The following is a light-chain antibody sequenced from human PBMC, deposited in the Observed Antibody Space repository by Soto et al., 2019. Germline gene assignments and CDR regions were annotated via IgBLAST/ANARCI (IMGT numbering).Light chain of an antibody. V-gene: IGKV3-20*01. CDR2: GIS. Sequence: VVLTQSPGTLSLSPGERATLSCRASHTISSSYLAWYQQKPGQAPRLLMYGISRRATGIPDRFSGSGSGTDFSLTISRLEAEDFAVYYCQQYGSSPRPFGQGTKVDIK. J-gene: IGKJ1*01. CDR1: HTISSSY. CDR3: QQYGSSPRP.